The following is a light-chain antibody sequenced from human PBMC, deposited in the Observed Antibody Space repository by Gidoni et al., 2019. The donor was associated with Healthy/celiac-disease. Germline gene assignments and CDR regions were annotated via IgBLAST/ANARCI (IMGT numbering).Light chain of an antibody. CDR2: LGS. V-gene: IGKV2-28*01. J-gene: IGKJ3*01. Sequence: DIVMTQFPLSLPVTPGEPVSISCRSSQSLLHSNGYNYLDWYLQKPGQSPQLLIYLGSNRASGVPDRFSGSGSGTDCTLKISKVEAEDVGVYYCMQALQTPRTFGPGTRVDIK. CDR3: MQALQTPRT. CDR1: QSLLHSNGYNY.